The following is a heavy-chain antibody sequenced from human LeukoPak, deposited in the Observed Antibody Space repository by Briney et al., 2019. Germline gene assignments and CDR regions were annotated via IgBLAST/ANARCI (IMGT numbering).Heavy chain of an antibody. CDR3: AKLGVGGGITIFGVVITPSHYFDY. Sequence: PGGSLRLSCAASGFTFSSYAMSWVRQAPGKGLEWVSAISGSGGSTYYADSVKGRFTISRDNSKNTLYLQMNSLRAEDTAVYYCAKLGVGGGITIFGVVITPSHYFDYWGQGTLVTVSS. CDR2: ISGSGGST. V-gene: IGHV3-23*01. J-gene: IGHJ4*02. CDR1: GFTFSSYA. D-gene: IGHD3-3*01.